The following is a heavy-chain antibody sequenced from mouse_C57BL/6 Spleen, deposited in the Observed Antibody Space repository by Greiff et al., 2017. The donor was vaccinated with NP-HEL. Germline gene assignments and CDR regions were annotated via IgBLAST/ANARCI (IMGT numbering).Heavy chain of an antibody. CDR1: GYTFTSYW. V-gene: IGHV1-55*01. CDR3: ARYLYYFDY. CDR2: IYPGSGST. Sequence: VQLQQSGAELVKPGASVKMSCKASGYTFTSYWITWVKQRPGQGLEWIGDIYPGSGSTNYNEKFKSKATLTVDTSSSTAYMQLSSLTSEDSAVYYCARYLYYFDYWGQSTTLTVSS. J-gene: IGHJ2*01.